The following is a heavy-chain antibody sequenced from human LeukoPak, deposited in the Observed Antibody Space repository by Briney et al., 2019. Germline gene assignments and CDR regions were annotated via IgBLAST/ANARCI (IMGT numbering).Heavy chain of an antibody. CDR2: INPNSGGT. CDR3: ARVFGYSSGWYDDY. J-gene: IGHJ4*02. CDR1: GYTFTGYY. Sequence: ASVKVSCKASGYTFTGYYMHWVRQAPGQGLEWMGWINPNSGGTNYAQKFQGWVTMTRDTSISTAYMELSRLRSDDTAVYYCARVFGYSSGWYDDYWGQGTLVTVSS. V-gene: IGHV1-2*04. D-gene: IGHD6-19*01.